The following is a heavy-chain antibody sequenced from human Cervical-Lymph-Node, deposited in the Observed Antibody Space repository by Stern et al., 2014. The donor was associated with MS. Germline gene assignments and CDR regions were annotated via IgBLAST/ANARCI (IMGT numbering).Heavy chain of an antibody. CDR1: GYTFTGNY. Sequence: VQLVESGAEVKQPGASVKVSCRASGYTFTGNYLHWVRQAPGQGLEWMGRVNPNNADTKQAQKFQGRVNMTSDTSINTANMELSSLTSDDTAVYYCAREATALAVGIDYWGQGTLVTVSS. J-gene: IGHJ4*02. D-gene: IGHD5-18*01. CDR2: VNPNNADT. CDR3: AREATALAVGIDY. V-gene: IGHV1-2*06.